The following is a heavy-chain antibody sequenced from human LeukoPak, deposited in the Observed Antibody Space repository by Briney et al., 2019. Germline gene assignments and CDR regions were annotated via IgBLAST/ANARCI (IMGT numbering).Heavy chain of an antibody. Sequence: GGSLRLSCAASGFTFGSYWMSWVRQAPGKGLEWVANIKQDGSVKYYVDSVKGRFTISRDDANNSLYLQMNSLRAEDAAVYYCARPMYYYDSSGPDYWGQGTLVTVSS. V-gene: IGHV3-7*01. CDR3: ARPMYYYDSSGPDY. CDR1: GFTFGSYW. CDR2: IKQDGSVK. J-gene: IGHJ4*02. D-gene: IGHD3-22*01.